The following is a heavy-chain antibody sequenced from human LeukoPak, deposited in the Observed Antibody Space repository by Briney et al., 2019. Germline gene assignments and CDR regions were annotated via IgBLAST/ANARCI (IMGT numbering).Heavy chain of an antibody. Sequence: SVKVSCKASGFTLTSSAMQWVRQARGQRLEWIGWIVVGSGNTNYAQKFQERVTITRDMSTSTAYLVLSSLRSEDTTAYYCAATYYYDSSGYFHFDYWGQGTLVTVSS. V-gene: IGHV1-58*02. CDR1: GFTLTSSA. D-gene: IGHD3-22*01. CDR2: IVVGSGNT. J-gene: IGHJ4*02. CDR3: AATYYYDSSGYFHFDY.